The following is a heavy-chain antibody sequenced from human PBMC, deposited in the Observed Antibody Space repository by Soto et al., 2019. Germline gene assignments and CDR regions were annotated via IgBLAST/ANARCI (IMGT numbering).Heavy chain of an antibody. J-gene: IGHJ6*02. Sequence: GVLRLSCAASGFTFSSYGMHWVRQAPGKGLEWVAVISYDGSNKYYADSVKGRFTISRDNSKNTLYLQMNSLRAEDTAVYYCAKDWSVATIPPFGGMDVWGQGTTVTVSS. CDR1: GFTFSSYG. V-gene: IGHV3-30*18. CDR2: ISYDGSNK. CDR3: AKDWSVATIPPFGGMDV. D-gene: IGHD5-12*01.